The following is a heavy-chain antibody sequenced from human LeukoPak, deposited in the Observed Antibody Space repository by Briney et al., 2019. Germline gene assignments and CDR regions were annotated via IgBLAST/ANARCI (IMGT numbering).Heavy chain of an antibody. CDR1: GFTLSSYA. V-gene: IGHV3-30-3*01. D-gene: IGHD1-7*01. CDR2: ISHDGSSK. J-gene: IGHJ4*02. CDR3: ARDLTGTTYFDY. Sequence: GGSLRLSCAASGFTLSSYAMHWVRQAPGKGLEWVAIISHDGSSKYYGDTVKGRFTISRDNSKNTLYLQLNSLRVEDTAVYYCARDLTGTTYFDYWGQGTLVTVSS.